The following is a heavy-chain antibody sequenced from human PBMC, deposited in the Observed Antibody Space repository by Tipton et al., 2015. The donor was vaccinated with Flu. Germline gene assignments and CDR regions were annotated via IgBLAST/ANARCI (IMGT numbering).Heavy chain of an antibody. CDR2: IRFDGTTK. CDR1: GFTFGSYA. J-gene: IGHJ4*02. D-gene: IGHD2-21*01. V-gene: IGHV3-30*02. Sequence: SLRLSCAASGFTFGSYAMHWVRQAPGKGLEWVAFIRFDGTTKYYGDSVKGRFTISRDNSRRTLYLQMSGLRPEDTAEYYCVKEYVWGFDYEYWGQGTLDTVTS. CDR3: VKEYVWGFDYEY.